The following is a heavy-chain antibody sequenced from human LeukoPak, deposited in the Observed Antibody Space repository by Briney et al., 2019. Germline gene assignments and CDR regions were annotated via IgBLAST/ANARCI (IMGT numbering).Heavy chain of an antibody. J-gene: IGHJ4*02. CDR2: ISGSGGST. V-gene: IGHV3-23*01. D-gene: IGHD6-19*01. CDR1: GFTFSSYA. CDR3: VKDRHYSSSIMGI. Sequence: GGSLRLSCAASGFTFSSYAMSWVRQAPGKGLEWVSAISGSGGSTYYADSVKGRFTISRDNSKNTLYLQMNSLRAEDTAMYYCVKDRHYSSSIMGIWGQGTLVTVSS.